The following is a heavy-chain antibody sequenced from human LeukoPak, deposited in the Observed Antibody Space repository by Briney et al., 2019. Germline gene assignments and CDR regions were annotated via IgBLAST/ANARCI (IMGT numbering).Heavy chain of an antibody. CDR3: ARDGYYYDSSGRYYFDY. CDR1: GGSFSGYY. D-gene: IGHD3-22*01. CDR2: IYHSGST. Sequence: SETLSLTCAVYGGSFSGYYWSWIRQPPGKGLEWIGEIYHSGSTNYNPSLKSRVTISVDKSKNQFSLKLSSVTAADTAVYYCARDGYYYDSSGRYYFDYWGQGTLVTVSS. V-gene: IGHV4-34*01. J-gene: IGHJ4*02.